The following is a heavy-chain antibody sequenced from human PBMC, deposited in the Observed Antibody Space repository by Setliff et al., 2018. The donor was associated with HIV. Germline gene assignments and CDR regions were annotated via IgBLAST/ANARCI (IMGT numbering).Heavy chain of an antibody. D-gene: IGHD1-26*01. CDR1: GYTFTSSG. Sequence: ASVKVSCKASGYTFTSSGITWVRQAPGQGLEWMGWMNPNSGNTGYAQKFQGRVTLTRNTSISTAYMELSSLRSEDTAVYYCARGRGSYSFGYWGQGTLVTVSS. CDR2: MNPNSGNT. J-gene: IGHJ4*02. CDR3: ARGRGSYSFGY. V-gene: IGHV1-8*02.